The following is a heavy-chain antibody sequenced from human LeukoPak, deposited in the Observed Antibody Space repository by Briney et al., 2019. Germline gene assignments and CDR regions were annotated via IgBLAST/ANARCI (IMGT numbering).Heavy chain of an antibody. J-gene: IGHJ6*03. CDR2: ISANNGNT. CDR1: GYTFTSYG. Sequence: ASVKFSCKASGYTFTSYGISWVRQAPGQGLEWMGWISANNGNTNYAQKLQGRVTMTTDTSTSTAYMELRSLRSDDTAVYYCARSSEVVVPAAINYYYMDVWGKGTTVTVSS. V-gene: IGHV1-18*01. CDR3: ARSSEVVVPAAINYYYMDV. D-gene: IGHD2-2*01.